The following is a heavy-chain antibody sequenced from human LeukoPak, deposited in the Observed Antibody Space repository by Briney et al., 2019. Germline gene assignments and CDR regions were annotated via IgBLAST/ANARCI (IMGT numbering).Heavy chain of an antibody. CDR3: AKDISITMIGPFDP. D-gene: IGHD3-22*01. Sequence: GGSLRLSCAASGFTFDDYAMHWVQQAPGKGLEWVSGISWNSGSIGYADSVKGRFTISRDNAKNSLYLQMNSLRAEDAALYYCAKDISITMIGPFDPWGQGTLVTVSS. J-gene: IGHJ5*02. V-gene: IGHV3-9*01. CDR2: ISWNSGSI. CDR1: GFTFDDYA.